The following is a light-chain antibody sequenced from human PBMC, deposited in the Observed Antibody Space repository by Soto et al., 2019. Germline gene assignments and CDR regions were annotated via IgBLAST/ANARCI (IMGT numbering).Light chain of an antibody. CDR3: NSYTSSSVV. CDR1: SSDVGGYNF. V-gene: IGLV2-14*01. CDR2: DVS. Sequence: QSVLTQPASVSGSLGQSITISCTGTSSDVGGYNFVSWYQQHPGKAPKLMIYDVSNRPSGVSNRFSGSKSGNTASLTISGLQAEDEADYYCNSYTSSSVVFGGGTKVTVL. J-gene: IGLJ2*01.